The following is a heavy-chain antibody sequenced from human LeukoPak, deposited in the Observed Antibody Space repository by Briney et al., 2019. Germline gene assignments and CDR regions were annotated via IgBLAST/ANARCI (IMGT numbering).Heavy chain of an antibody. CDR3: ASSYDSSGYSIGIDAFDI. CDR2: IIPIFGTA. D-gene: IGHD3-22*01. J-gene: IGHJ3*02. V-gene: IGHV1-69*05. Sequence: SVKVSCKASGYTFTSYDINWVRQATGQGLEWMGGIIPIFGTANYAQKFQGRVTITTDESTSTAYMELSSLRSEDTAVYYCASSYDSSGYSIGIDAFDIWGQGTMVTVSS. CDR1: GYTFTSYD.